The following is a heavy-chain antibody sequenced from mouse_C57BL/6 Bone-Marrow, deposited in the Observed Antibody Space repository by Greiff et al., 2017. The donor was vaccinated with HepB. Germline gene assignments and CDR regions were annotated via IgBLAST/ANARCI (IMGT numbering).Heavy chain of an antibody. D-gene: IGHD3-1*01. Sequence: QVHVKQPGAELVRPGSSVKLSCKASGYTFTSYWMDWVKQRPGQGLEWIGNIYPSDSETHYNQKFKDKATLTVDKSSSTAYMQLSSLTSEDSAVYYCARSGRKGDYWGQGTTLTVSS. CDR3: ARSGRKGDY. CDR2: IYPSDSET. V-gene: IGHV1-61*01. CDR1: GYTFTSYW. J-gene: IGHJ2*01.